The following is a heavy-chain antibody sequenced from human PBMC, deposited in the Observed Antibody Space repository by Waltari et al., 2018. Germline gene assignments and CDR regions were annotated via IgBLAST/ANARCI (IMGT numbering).Heavy chain of an antibody. CDR3: TRSAYDSSGYPYYYYYYMDV. V-gene: IGHV3-49*04. CDR1: GFTFGDYA. J-gene: IGHJ6*03. Sequence: EVQLVESGGGLVQPGRSLRLSCTASGFTFGDYAMSWVRQAPGKGLEWVGFIRSKAYGGTTEYAASVKGRFTISRDDSKSIAYLQMNSLKTEDTAVYYCTRSAYDSSGYPYYYYYYMDVWGKGTTVTVSS. D-gene: IGHD3-22*01. CDR2: IRSKAYGGTT.